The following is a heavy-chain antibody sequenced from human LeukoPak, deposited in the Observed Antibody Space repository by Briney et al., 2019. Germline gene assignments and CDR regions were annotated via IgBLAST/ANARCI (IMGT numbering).Heavy chain of an antibody. V-gene: IGHV1-18*01. Sequence: ASVKVSCKASGYTFTSYGISWVRQAPGQGLEWMGWISAYNGNTNYAQKLQGRVTMTTDTSTSTAYMELRSLRSDDTAVYYCARDLRILGRVGATYFDYWGQGTLVTVSS. CDR1: GYTFTSYG. J-gene: IGHJ4*02. D-gene: IGHD1-26*01. CDR2: ISAYNGNT. CDR3: ARDLRILGRVGATYFDY.